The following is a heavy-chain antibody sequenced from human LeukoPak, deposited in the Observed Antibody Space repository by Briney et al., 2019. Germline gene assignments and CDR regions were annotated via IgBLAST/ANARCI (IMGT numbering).Heavy chain of an antibody. V-gene: IGHV3-21*01. CDR3: ARMHLFGVVNYNYYYMDV. Sequence: GGSLRLSCAASGFTFSAYSMTWVRQAPGKGLEWVASVGSSGAYIYYADSVKGRLTISRDNAKNSLFLQMNSLRVEDTALYYCARMHLFGVVNYNYYYMDVWGEGTPVTVSS. CDR1: GFTFSAYS. D-gene: IGHD3-3*01. CDR2: VGSSGAYI. J-gene: IGHJ6*03.